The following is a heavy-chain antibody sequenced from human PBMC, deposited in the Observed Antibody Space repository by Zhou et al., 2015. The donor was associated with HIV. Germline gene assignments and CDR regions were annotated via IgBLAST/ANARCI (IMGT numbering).Heavy chain of an antibody. V-gene: IGHV1-69*17. J-gene: IGHJ3*02. CDR1: GGTFSGSD. CDR3: ARSSVNHDYAFDI. CDR2: ITPMFDIK. Sequence: QLQLVQSGAEVKKPGSSVKVSCKASGGTFSGSDISWVRQAPGQGLEWMGGITPMFDIKNYAQRFRARLNISVDQSTSTAYMELSSLTSEDAAIYFCARSSVNHDYAFDIWGQGTKVIVSS. D-gene: IGHD3-22*01.